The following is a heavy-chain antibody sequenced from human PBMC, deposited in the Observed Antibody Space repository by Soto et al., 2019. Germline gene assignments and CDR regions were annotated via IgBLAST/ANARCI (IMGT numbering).Heavy chain of an antibody. CDR2: ISVSGGET. CDR3: VKGGWLDD. J-gene: IGHJ4*02. Sequence: EVQLLESGGGLVQPGGSRRLSCTASGFAFTNFEMSWARQASGKGLEWVSFISVSGGETHYADSVKGRFTISRDNSKNTLYLQMNSLRLEDMAVYYCVKGGWLDDWGQGTLVTVSS. V-gene: IGHV3-23*01. CDR1: GFAFTNFE. D-gene: IGHD6-19*01.